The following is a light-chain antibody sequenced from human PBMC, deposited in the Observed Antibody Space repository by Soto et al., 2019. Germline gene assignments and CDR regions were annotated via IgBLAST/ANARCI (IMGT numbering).Light chain of an antibody. CDR3: QQHDTSPWT. V-gene: IGKV3-20*01. CDR1: QTISSTY. J-gene: IGKJ1*01. CDR2: GAS. Sequence: EIVLTQSPGTLSLSPGERATLSCRASQTISSTYLAIAWYQQKPGQPPRLLIYGASSRATGIPDTFSGSGSATAFTLTISRLEPEDFAVYYCQQHDTSPWTFGQGTRVEIK.